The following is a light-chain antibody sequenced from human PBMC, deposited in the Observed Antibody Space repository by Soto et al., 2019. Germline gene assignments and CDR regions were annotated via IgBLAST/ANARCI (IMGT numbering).Light chain of an antibody. Sequence: ENVLTQSPDTLSLSPRERATLTCRASQNVGSNYLAWYQQKPGQAPRLLIRGASNRATGIPDRFSGSGSGTDFTLTVSRLEPEDFAVYYCQQYAYAPITFGQGTRLEIK. CDR2: GAS. CDR3: QQYAYAPIT. V-gene: IGKV3-20*01. J-gene: IGKJ5*01. CDR1: QNVGSNY.